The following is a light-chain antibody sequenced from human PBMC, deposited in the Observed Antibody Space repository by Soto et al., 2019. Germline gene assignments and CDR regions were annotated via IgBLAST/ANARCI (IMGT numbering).Light chain of an antibody. CDR1: QSVSSSY. Sequence: EIVLTQSPGTLSLSPGERATLSCRASQSVSSSYLAWYQQKPGQAPRLLIYGASSRATGSPDRFSGSGSGTDFTITISRLELEDFAVYYCKQYGSSHSFGQGTKLEIK. CDR2: GAS. CDR3: KQYGSSHS. V-gene: IGKV3-20*01. J-gene: IGKJ2*01.